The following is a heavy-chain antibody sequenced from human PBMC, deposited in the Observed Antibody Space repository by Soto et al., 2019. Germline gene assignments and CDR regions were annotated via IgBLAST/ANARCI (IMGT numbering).Heavy chain of an antibody. J-gene: IGHJ2*01. D-gene: IGHD5-18*01. CDR2: IYYSGGT. V-gene: IGHV4-31*03. CDR1: GGSISSGGYY. CDR3: AIERGDTAVVTGWRYFDL. Sequence: QVQLQESGPGLVKPSQTLSLTCTVSGGSISSGGYYWSWIRQHPGKGLEWIGYIYYSGGTYYNPSLKSRVTISVDPSKNQLSLKLSSVTAADTDVYYCAIERGDTAVVTGWRYFDLWGRGTLVTVSS.